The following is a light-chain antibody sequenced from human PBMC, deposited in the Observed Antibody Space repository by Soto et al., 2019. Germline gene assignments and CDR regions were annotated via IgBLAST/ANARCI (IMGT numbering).Light chain of an antibody. CDR1: QNVGGRF. J-gene: IGKJ5*01. Sequence: EIVLTQSPGTLSLSPGERATLSCRASQNVGGRFLAWYQQKPGQAPRLLINVASTRATGIPDRFSGSGSGTDFTLTISRLEPEDFAVYYWQQYGTSPIAFGQGTRLE. CDR2: VAS. CDR3: QQYGTSPIA. V-gene: IGKV3-20*01.